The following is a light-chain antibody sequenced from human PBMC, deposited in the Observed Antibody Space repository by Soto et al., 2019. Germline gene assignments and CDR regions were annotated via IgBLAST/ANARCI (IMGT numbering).Light chain of an antibody. CDR2: EAL. Sequence: ETVLTQSPATLSLSPGERATLSCRASRSISTYLAWYQQKPGQAPRLLIYEALNRATGIPARFSGSGSGTDFTLTISSLQPEDFATYYCQQSYSSPWTFGQGTKVEIK. J-gene: IGKJ1*01. CDR3: QQSYSSPWT. V-gene: IGKV3-11*01. CDR1: RSISTY.